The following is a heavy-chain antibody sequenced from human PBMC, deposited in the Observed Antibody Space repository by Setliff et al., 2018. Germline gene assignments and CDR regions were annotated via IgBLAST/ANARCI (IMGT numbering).Heavy chain of an antibody. J-gene: IGHJ4*02. CDR2: IKQDGSEK. V-gene: IGHV3-7*01. CDR3: VRSHRNSGYDDFFDV. CDR1: GFTFSSYW. Sequence: LRLSCATSGFTFSSYWMSWVRQAPGKGLEWVANIKQDGSEKYYVDSVKGRFTISRDNAKNSLYLQMNSLRAEDTAVYYCVRSHRNSGYDDFFDVWGQGTLVTVSS. D-gene: IGHD5-12*01.